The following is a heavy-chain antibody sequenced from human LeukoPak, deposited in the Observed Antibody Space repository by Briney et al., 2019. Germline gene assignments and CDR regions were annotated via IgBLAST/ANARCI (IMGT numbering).Heavy chain of an antibody. J-gene: IGHJ3*02. D-gene: IGHD1-14*01. V-gene: IGHV4-59*01. CDR3: ARVSVRNDAFDI. CDR2: IYYSGST. Sequence: PSETLSLTCTVSGGSISSYYWSWIRQPPGKGLEWVGDIYYSGSTNYNPSLKRRGTISVETSKNQFSLKLSSVTAADTAVYYCARVSVRNDAFDICGQGTMVTVSS. CDR1: GGSISSYY.